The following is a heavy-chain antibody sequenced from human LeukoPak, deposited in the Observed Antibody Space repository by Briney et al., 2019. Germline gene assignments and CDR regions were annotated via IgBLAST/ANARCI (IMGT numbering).Heavy chain of an antibody. J-gene: IGHJ4*02. CDR3: ARVNKRYGDPTYYFDY. D-gene: IGHD4-17*01. V-gene: IGHV4-4*07. CDR2: IYTSGST. Sequence: PSETLSLTCTVSGGSISSYYWSWIRQPAGKGLEWLGRIYTSGSTNYNPSLKSRVTMSVDTSKSQFSLKLSSVTAADTAVYYCARVNKRYGDPTYYFDYWGQGTLVTVSS. CDR1: GGSISSYY.